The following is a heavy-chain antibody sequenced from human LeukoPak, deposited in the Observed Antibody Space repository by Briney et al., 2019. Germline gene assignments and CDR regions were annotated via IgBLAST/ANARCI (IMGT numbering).Heavy chain of an antibody. D-gene: IGHD2-21*01. CDR1: GVSISNYF. V-gene: IGHV4-4*07. CDR3: ARTHCGGGSCDTFDP. Sequence: SATLSLTCNVFGVSISNYFRSWLRQPAGKGLEWIGRFYASGTTYYNPSLRSRVTLSMDTSKNHFSLKLTSVTAADTAVYYCARTHCGGGSCDTFDPWGQGTLVTVSS. CDR2: FYASGTT. J-gene: IGHJ5*02.